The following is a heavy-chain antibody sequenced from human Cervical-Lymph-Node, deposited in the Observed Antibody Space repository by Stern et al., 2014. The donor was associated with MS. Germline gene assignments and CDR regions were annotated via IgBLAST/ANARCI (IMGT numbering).Heavy chain of an antibody. Sequence: DVQLVESGAEVKKPGESLKISCRGSGSRFTSYWIGWVRQVPGRGLAWMGIIFPADSDTRYSPSFQGQVTISADKSISTAYLQLSSLKASDSAIYYCARGGYYDGGGYYPFLVWGQGSQVTVSS. CDR1: GSRFTSYW. V-gene: IGHV5-51*01. CDR3: ARGGYYDGGGYYPFLV. D-gene: IGHD3-22*01. J-gene: IGHJ4*02. CDR2: IFPADSDT.